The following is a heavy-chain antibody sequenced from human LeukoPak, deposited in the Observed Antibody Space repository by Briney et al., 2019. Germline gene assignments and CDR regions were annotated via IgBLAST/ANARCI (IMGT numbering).Heavy chain of an antibody. CDR3: ARLFTRAWEYRYGMDV. Sequence: SETLSLTCTVSGGSIRTDGSYWAWIRQPPGKGLEWIGSIYIDGITHYNSSLQSRVTLSIDTSKNQFSLKLTSVTAADTAAFYCARLFTRAWEYRYGMDVWGQGTLVTVSS. J-gene: IGHJ6*02. CDR2: IYIDGIT. CDR1: GGSIRTDGSY. V-gene: IGHV4-39*01. D-gene: IGHD1-26*01.